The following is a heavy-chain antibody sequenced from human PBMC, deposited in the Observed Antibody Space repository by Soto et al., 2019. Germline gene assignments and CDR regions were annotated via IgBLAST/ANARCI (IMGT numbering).Heavy chain of an antibody. V-gene: IGHV3-23*01. D-gene: IGHD6-19*01. CDR2: MSGSGGTT. CDR1: GFTFSSYA. J-gene: IGHJ5*02. Sequence: LRLSCAASGFTFSSYAMSWVRQAPGKGLEWVSIMSGSGGTTFYADSVKGRFTISRADSNNTVYLQMNSLRDEDTALYYCARGTGGSSAWRPLDRWGQGTLVTVSS. CDR3: ARGTGGSSAWRPLDR.